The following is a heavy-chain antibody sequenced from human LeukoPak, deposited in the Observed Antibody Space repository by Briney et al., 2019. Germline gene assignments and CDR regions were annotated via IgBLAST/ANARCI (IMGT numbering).Heavy chain of an antibody. J-gene: IGHJ1*01. D-gene: IGHD3-16*01. Sequence: GGSLRLSCAAHEFGFSSSTMSWVRQAAGKGLEWVAKMKEDGSDEEYVDAVKGRFTISRDNAKNSPYLQMNSLRPDDTAVYFCVVGGAGGGYFPNWGQGSLVIVSS. V-gene: IGHV3-7*01. CDR1: EFGFSSST. CDR2: MKEDGSDE. CDR3: VVGGAGGGYFPN.